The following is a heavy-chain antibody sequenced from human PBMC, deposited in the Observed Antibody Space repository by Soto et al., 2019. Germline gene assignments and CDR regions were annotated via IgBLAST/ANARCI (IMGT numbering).Heavy chain of an antibody. D-gene: IGHD3-10*01. CDR1: GGSFSGYY. CDR2: INHSGST. J-gene: IGHJ4*02. Sequence: SETLSLTCAVYGGSFSGYYWSWIRQPPGKGLEWIGEINHSGSTNYNPSLKSRVTISVDTSKNQFSLKLSSVTAADTAVYYCARGSLHLPPGGYWGQGTLVTVSS. V-gene: IGHV4-34*01. CDR3: ARGSLHLPPGGY.